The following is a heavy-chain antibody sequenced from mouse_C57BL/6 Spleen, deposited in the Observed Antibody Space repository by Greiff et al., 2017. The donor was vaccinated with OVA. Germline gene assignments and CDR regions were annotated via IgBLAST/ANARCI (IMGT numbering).Heavy chain of an antibody. CDR2: IDPATGNT. V-gene: IGHV14-3*01. CDR1: GFNIKNTY. CDR3: AREEGYDYVAWFAY. J-gene: IGHJ3*01. D-gene: IGHD2-4*01. Sequence: EVQRVESVAELVRPGASVKLSCTASGFNIKNTYMHWVKQRPEQGLEWIGRIDPATGNTKYAPKFQGKATIPADTSSNTAYLQLSSLTSEDTAIYYCAREEGYDYVAWFAYWGQGTLVTVSA.